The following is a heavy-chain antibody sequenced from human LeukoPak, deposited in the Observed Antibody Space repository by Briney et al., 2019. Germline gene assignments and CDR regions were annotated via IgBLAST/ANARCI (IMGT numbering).Heavy chain of an antibody. J-gene: IGHJ4*02. CDR2: INPNSGGT. D-gene: IGHD3-3*01. Sequence: ASVKVSCKASGYTFTGYYMHWVQQAPGQGLEWMGWINPNSGGTNYAQKFQGRVTMTRDTSISTAYMELSRLRSDDTAVYYCARAGHLRFLEWPWDYWGQGTLVTVSS. CDR3: ARAGHLRFLEWPWDY. CDR1: GYTFTGYY. V-gene: IGHV1-2*02.